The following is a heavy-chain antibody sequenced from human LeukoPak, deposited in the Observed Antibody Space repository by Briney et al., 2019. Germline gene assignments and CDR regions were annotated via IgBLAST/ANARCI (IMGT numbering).Heavy chain of an antibody. V-gene: IGHV4-39*01. CDR1: GGSISSSSYY. J-gene: IGHJ4*02. CDR2: IYYSGST. CDR3: ARGDDWGIAVAGPAD. Sequence: SETLSLTCTVSGGSISSSSYYWGWIRQPPGKGLEWIGSIYYSGSTYYNPSLKSRVTISVDTSKNQFSLKLSSVTAADTAVYYCARGDDWGIAVAGPADWGQGTLVTVSS. D-gene: IGHD6-19*01.